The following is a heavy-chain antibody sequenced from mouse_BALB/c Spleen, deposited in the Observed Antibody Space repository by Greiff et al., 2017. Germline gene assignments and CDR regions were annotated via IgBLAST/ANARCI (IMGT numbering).Heavy chain of an antibody. Sequence: EVKLVEFGGGLVKLGGSLKLSCAASGFTFSSYYMSWVRQTPEKRLELVAAINSNGGSTYYPDTVKGRFTISRDNAKNTLYLQMSSLKSEDTALYYCARHDNFYFDYWGQGTTLTVSS. D-gene: IGHD1-3*01. CDR3: ARHDNFYFDY. CDR2: INSNGGST. V-gene: IGHV5-6-2*01. J-gene: IGHJ2*01. CDR1: GFTFSSYY.